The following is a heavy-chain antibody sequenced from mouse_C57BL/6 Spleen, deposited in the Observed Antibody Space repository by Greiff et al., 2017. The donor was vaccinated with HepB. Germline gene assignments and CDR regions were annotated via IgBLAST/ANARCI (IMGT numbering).Heavy chain of an antibody. CDR1: GYTFTSYT. V-gene: IGHV1-4*01. CDR2: INPSSGYT. CDR3: ARFGNYVKDYFDY. D-gene: IGHD2-1*01. J-gene: IGHJ2*01. Sequence: QVQLKQSGAELARPGASVKMSCKASGYTFTSYTMHWVKQRPGQGLEWIGYINPSSGYTKYNQKFKDKATLTADKSSSTAYMQLSSLTSEDSAVYYCARFGNYVKDYFDYWGQGTTLTVSS.